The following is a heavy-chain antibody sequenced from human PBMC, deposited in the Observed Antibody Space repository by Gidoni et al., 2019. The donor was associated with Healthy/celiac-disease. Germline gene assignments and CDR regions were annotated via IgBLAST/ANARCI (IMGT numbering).Heavy chain of an antibody. J-gene: IGHJ3*02. CDR2: IIPIFGTA. D-gene: IGHD5-18*01. CDR3: AREHWGTAMAERDAFDI. Sequence: QVQLVQSGAEVKKPGSSVKVSCKASGGTFSSYAISWVRQAPGQGLEWMGGIIPIFGTANYAQKFQGRVTITADESTSTAYMELSSLRSEDTAVYYCAREHWGTAMAERDAFDIWGQGTMVTVSS. CDR1: GGTFSSYA. V-gene: IGHV1-69*01.